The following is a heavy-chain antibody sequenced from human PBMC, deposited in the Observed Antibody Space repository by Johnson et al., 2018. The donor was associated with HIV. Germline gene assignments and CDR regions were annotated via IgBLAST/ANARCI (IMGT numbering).Heavy chain of an antibody. V-gene: IGHV3-74*02. CDR3: ARMGLTGAFDI. CDR1: GFAFNNYW. J-gene: IGHJ3*02. Sequence: EVQLVESGGGLVQPGGSLRLSCAASGFAFNNYWMHWVRQAPGKGLVWVSRFNNDGNTTTYADSVKGRFTISRDNAKNTLYLQMDSLRAEDTAVYYCARMGLTGAFDIWGQGTMVTVSS. D-gene: IGHD3-9*01. CDR2: FNNDGNTT.